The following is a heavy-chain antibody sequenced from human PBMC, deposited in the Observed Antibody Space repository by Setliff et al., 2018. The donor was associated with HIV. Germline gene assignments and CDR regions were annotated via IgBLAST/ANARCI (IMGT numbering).Heavy chain of an antibody. CDR3: ARGPKDCTSTSCRYYYYYYYMDV. Sequence: KVSCKASGGTFNGYAISWVRQAPGRGLEWMGGIIPILGLANYAQKFQGRVTIIADKSTSTVYMEVSRLRSEDTAMYYCARGPKDCTSTSCRYYYYYYYMDVWGKGTPVTVSS. D-gene: IGHD2-2*01. CDR2: IIPILGLA. CDR1: GGTFNGYA. J-gene: IGHJ6*03. V-gene: IGHV1-69*10.